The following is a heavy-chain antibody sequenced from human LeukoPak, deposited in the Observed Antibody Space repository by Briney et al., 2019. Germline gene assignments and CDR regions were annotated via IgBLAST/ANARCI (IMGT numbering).Heavy chain of an antibody. CDR1: GYTFTGYY. CDR2: INPNSGGT. Sequence: ASVKVSCKASGYTFTGYYMHWVRQAPGQGLEWMGWINPNSGGTNDAQKFQGRVTMTRDTSISTAYMELSRLRSDDTAVYYCARDKRDSRYFDWLPDDYWGQGTLVTVSS. J-gene: IGHJ4*02. CDR3: ARDKRDSRYFDWLPDDY. V-gene: IGHV1-2*02. D-gene: IGHD3-9*01.